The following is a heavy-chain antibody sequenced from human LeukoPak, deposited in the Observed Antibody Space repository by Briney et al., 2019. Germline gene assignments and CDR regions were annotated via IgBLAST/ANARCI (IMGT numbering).Heavy chain of an antibody. CDR2: ISYDESHK. CDR1: GFTFSSYA. J-gene: IGHJ6*03. V-gene: IGHV3-30*14. D-gene: IGHD3-3*01. Sequence: PGRSLRLSCAASGFTFSSYAMHWVRQAPGKGLEWVAVISYDESHKYYADSVKGRFTISRDNSKNTLYLQMNSLRAEDTAVYYCARARYETRIWPKSRYDYYHYMDVWGKGTTVTVSS. CDR3: ARARYETRIWPKSRYDYYHYMDV.